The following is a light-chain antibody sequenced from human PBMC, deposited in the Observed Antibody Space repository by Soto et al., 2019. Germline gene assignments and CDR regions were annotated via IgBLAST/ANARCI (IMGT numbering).Light chain of an antibody. CDR2: GGS. V-gene: IGKV3-20*01. J-gene: IGKJ2*01. CDR1: QSVSRSY. Sequence: EIVLTQSPGTLSLSPGERATLSCRASQSVSRSYLGWYQQKPGQAPRLLIYGGSSRATGIPDRFSGSGSGTDFTLTISRLEPEDFAVYYCQQYGSLPRTFGQGTKLEIK. CDR3: QQYGSLPRT.